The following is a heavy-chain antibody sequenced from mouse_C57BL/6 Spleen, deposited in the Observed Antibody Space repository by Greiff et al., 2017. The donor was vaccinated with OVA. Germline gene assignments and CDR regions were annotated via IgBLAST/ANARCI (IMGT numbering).Heavy chain of an antibody. J-gene: IGHJ4*01. CDR3: AGSNPYYAMDY. CDR1: GYTFTSYW. CDR2: IDPSDSYT. D-gene: IGHD2-5*01. Sequence: QVQLQQSGAELVRPGPSVKLSCKASGYTFTSYWMHWVKQRPGQGLEWIGVIDPSDSYTNYNQKFKGKATLTVDTSSSTAYMQLSSLTSEDSAVYYCAGSNPYYAMDYWGQGTSVTVSS. V-gene: IGHV1-59*01.